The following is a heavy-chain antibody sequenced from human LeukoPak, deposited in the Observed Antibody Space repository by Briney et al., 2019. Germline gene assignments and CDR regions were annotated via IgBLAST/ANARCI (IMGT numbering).Heavy chain of an antibody. J-gene: IGHJ4*02. CDR1: GYTFTSYA. D-gene: IGHD3-10*01. Sequence: ASVKVSCKASGYTFTSYAMHWVRQAPGQRLEWMGWINAGNGNTKYSQKFQGRVTMTEDTSTDTAYMELSSLRSEDTAVYYCATAGYYGSGSYYKRGYYFDYWGQGTLVTVSS. CDR2: INAGNGNT. V-gene: IGHV1-3*01. CDR3: ATAGYYGSGSYYKRGYYFDY.